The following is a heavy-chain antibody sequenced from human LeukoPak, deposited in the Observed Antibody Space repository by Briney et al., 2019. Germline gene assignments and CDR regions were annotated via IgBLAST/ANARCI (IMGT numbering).Heavy chain of an antibody. J-gene: IGHJ4*02. Sequence: SVKVSCKASGGTFSSYNISWVRQAPGQGLEWMGRIIPILGIANYAQKFQGRVTITADKSTSTAYMELSSLRSEDTAVYYCARQRSDNYYDSSGYHDYWGQGTLVTVSS. CDR1: GGTFSSYN. D-gene: IGHD3-22*01. CDR2: IIPILGIA. CDR3: ARQRSDNYYDSSGYHDY. V-gene: IGHV1-69*02.